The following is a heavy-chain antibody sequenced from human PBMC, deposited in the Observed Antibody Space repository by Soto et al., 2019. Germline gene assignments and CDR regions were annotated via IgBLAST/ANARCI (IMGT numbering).Heavy chain of an antibody. J-gene: IGHJ3*02. CDR1: GFTFSDYY. CDR2: ISSSSSYT. V-gene: IGHV3-11*06. D-gene: IGHD3-22*01. CDR3: ATSITMIVVGYLDAFDI. Sequence: PGGSLRLSCAASGFTFSDYYMSWIRQAPGKGLEWVSYISSSSSYTNYADSVKGRFTISRDNAKNSLYLQMNSLRAEDTAVYYCATSITMIVVGYLDAFDIWGQGTMVTVSS.